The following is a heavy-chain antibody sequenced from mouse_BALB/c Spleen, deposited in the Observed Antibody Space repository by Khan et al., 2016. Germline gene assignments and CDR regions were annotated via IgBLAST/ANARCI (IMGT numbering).Heavy chain of an antibody. CDR2: INPSNGGT. CDR1: GYTFTSYY. V-gene: IGHV1S81*02. CDR3: TRFAY. J-gene: IGHJ3*01. Sequence: QVRLQQSGAELVKPGASVKLSCKASGYTFTSYYIYWVKQRPGQGLEWIGEINPSNGGTNFNEKFKSKATLTVDKSSSTAYMQLSSLTSEDSAVYYCTRFAYWGQGTQVTVSA.